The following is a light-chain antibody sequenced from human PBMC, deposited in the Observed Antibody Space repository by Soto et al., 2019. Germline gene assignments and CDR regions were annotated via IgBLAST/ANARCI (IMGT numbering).Light chain of an antibody. V-gene: IGKV3-15*01. CDR2: AAS. Sequence: DIVMTQSPVTLSVSPGDRATLSCRASQSVSTNLAWYQQKPGQAPRLLIYAASTRATGIPVRFSGSGSGTKFTLSISSLPSEDFAVYVCQQYYDWPPLTFGGGTKVEIK. J-gene: IGKJ4*01. CDR1: QSVSTN. CDR3: QQYYDWPPLT.